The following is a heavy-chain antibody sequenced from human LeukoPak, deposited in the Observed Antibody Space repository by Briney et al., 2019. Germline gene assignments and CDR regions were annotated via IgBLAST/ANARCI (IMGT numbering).Heavy chain of an antibody. Sequence: SETLSLTCRVSGGSFSTFYWSWIRQPPGKGLEWIGYIDYSGIAYYNPSLKSRVSMSVDTSTNQLSLKLSSVTAADTAVYYCARRKGIGPYKDWFDPWGQGTLVTVSS. V-gene: IGHV4-59*08. CDR2: IDYSGIA. D-gene: IGHD1-1*01. J-gene: IGHJ5*02. CDR3: ARRKGIGPYKDWFDP. CDR1: GGSFSTFY.